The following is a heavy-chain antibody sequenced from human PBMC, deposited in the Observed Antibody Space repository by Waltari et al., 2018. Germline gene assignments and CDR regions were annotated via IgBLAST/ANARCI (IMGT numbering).Heavy chain of an antibody. Sequence: QVQLQQWGAGPLKPSETLSLTCAVYGGSFSGYYCSWIRPPPGKGLEWIGEINHSGSTNYNPSLKSRVTIAVDTSKNQFSLKLSSVTAADTAVYYCARAAGWLLLQGFDYWGQGTLVTVSS. CDR2: INHSGST. J-gene: IGHJ4*02. CDR1: GGSFSGYY. D-gene: IGHD5-12*01. V-gene: IGHV4-34*01. CDR3: ARAAGWLLLQGFDY.